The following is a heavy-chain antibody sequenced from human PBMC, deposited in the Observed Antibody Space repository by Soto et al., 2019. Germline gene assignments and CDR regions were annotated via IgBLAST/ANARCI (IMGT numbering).Heavy chain of an antibody. J-gene: IGHJ4*02. CDR2: IYHSGTT. CDR3: ARDGSGWAADDTYFDY. Sequence: QLQLQESGSGLVKPSQTLSLTCAVSGGSISSGGYSWSWIRQPPGKGLEWIGYIYHSGTTYYNPSLKSRVTLSGDRSKTQFSLKLSSLTAADTAVYSCARDGSGWAADDTYFDYRGQGTLVTVSS. V-gene: IGHV4-30-2*01. CDR1: GGSISSGGYS. D-gene: IGHD6-19*01.